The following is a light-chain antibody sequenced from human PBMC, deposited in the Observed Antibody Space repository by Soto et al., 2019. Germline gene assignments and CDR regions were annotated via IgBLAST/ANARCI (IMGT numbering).Light chain of an antibody. CDR2: GAS. V-gene: IGKV3-15*01. J-gene: IGKJ1*01. CDR3: QQYNNWAPWT. CDR1: QSVSSN. Sequence: EIVMTQSPATLSVSPGERATLSCRASQSVSSNLAWYQQKPGQAPRLLIYGASTRATGIPARFSGSGSATEFTITISSLQSEDFAVYYCQQYNNWAPWTFGQGTKVEIK.